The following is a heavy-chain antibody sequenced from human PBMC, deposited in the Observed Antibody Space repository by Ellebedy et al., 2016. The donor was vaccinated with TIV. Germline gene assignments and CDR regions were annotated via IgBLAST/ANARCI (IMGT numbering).Heavy chain of an antibody. V-gene: IGHV1-2*02. J-gene: IGHJ3*02. D-gene: IGHD2-15*01. CDR1: GGTFSSYA. Sequence: ASVKVSCXASGGTFSSYAISWVRQAPGQGLEWMGWINPSSSGTSFALKFQGRVTLTRDTSITTAYMELSSLRSEDTAVYYCARRQLGYCSGGSCYGAFDIWGQGTMVTVSS. CDR2: INPSSSGT. CDR3: ARRQLGYCSGGSCYGAFDI.